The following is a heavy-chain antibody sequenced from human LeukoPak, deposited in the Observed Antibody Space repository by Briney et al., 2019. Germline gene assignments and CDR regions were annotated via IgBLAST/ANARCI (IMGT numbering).Heavy chain of an antibody. J-gene: IGHJ3*02. CDR1: GFSFSSYW. CDR3: AKGVRITMVRGASHI. D-gene: IGHD3-10*01. CDR2: ISWNSDSI. Sequence: GGSLRLSCAASGFSFSSYWMHWVRQAPGKGLEWVSGISWNSDSIAYADSVKGRFTISRDNAKNSLYLQMNRLRAEDTALYYCAKGVRITMVRGASHIWGQGTMVTVSS. V-gene: IGHV3-9*01.